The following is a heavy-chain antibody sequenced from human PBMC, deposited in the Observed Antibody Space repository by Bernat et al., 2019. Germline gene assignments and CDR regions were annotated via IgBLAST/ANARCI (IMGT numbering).Heavy chain of an antibody. CDR2: IYYSGST. D-gene: IGHD3-16*01. CDR3: ARLMTTHYYYGMDV. CDR1: GGSISSYY. V-gene: IGHV4-59*08. Sequence: QVQLQESGPGLVKPSETLSLTCTVSGGSISSYYWSWIRQPPGKGLEWIGYIYYSGSTNYNPSLKSRVTISVDTSKNQFSLKLSSVTAADTAVYYCARLMTTHYYYGMDVWGQRTTVTVSS. J-gene: IGHJ6*02.